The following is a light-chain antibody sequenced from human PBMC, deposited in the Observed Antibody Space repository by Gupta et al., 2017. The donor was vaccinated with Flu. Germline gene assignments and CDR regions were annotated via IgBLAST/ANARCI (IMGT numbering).Light chain of an antibody. CDR1: GMPKQY. J-gene: IGLJ2*01. CDR2: KDI. Sequence: SYELTQPPSVSVSPGQTARITCSGDGMPKQYGYWYQQKPGQAPVLVIYKDIERPSGIPERFSGSSSGTTVTLIISGVQAEDEADYYCQSADSSGIVVFGGGTKLTVL. V-gene: IGLV3-25*03. CDR3: QSADSSGIVV.